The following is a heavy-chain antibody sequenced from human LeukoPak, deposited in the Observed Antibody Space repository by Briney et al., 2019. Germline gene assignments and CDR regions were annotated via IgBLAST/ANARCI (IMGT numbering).Heavy chain of an antibody. Sequence: GASVKVSCKASGYTFTSYDFNWVRQATGQRPEWMGWMSPNSGDTGYAQKFQDRVTMTRNTSISTAYMELSSLRSDDTAVYYCARSSAAIPPLGAYYFDYWGQGTLVTVSS. D-gene: IGHD2-2*02. CDR3: ARSSAAIPPLGAYYFDY. CDR2: MSPNSGDT. V-gene: IGHV1-8*01. J-gene: IGHJ4*02. CDR1: GYTFTSYD.